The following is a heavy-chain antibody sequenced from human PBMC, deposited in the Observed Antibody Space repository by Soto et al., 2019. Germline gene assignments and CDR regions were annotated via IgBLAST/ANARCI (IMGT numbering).Heavy chain of an antibody. Sequence: SVKVSCKASGGTFSSNVISWVRQAPGQGLEWMGGIIPIFSTSNYAQKFQGRVTITADESTSTAYMELSSLRSEDTAVYYCARGAVVMVFATNFDYWAQGTLVTVSS. D-gene: IGHD2-8*01. J-gene: IGHJ4*02. V-gene: IGHV1-69*13. CDR1: GGTFSSNV. CDR3: ARGAVVMVFATNFDY. CDR2: IIPIFSTS.